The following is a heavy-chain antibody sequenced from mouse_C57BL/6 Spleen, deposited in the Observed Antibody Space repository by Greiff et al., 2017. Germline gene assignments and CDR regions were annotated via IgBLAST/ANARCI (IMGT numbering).Heavy chain of an antibody. D-gene: IGHD2-5*01. V-gene: IGHV1-52*01. CDR1: GYTFTSYW. J-gene: IGHJ3*01. CDR2: IDPSDSET. Sequence: QVQLQQSGAELVRPGSSVKLSCKASGYTFTSYWMHWVKQRPIQGLEWIGNIDPSDSETHYNQKFKDKATLTVDKSSSTAYMQLSSLTSEDSAVYYCARSVYSNSFAYWGQGTLVTVSA. CDR3: ARSVYSNSFAY.